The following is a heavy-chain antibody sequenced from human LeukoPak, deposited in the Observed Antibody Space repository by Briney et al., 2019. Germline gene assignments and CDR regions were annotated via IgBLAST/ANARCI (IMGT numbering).Heavy chain of an antibody. V-gene: IGHV4-4*09. CDR3: AARRWLQSARLDY. CDR1: GGSISSYY. CDR2: IYTSGST. D-gene: IGHD5-24*01. Sequence: SETLSLTCTVSGGSISSYYWSWIRQPPGKGLEWIGYIYTSGSTNYNPSLKSRVTISVDTSKNQFSLKLSSVTAADTAVYYCAARRWLQSARLDYWGQGTLVNVSS. J-gene: IGHJ4*02.